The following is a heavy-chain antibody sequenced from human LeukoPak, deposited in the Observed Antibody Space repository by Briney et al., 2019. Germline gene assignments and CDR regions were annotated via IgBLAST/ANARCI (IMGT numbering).Heavy chain of an antibody. CDR2: ISYDGSNK. J-gene: IGHJ4*02. Sequence: GRSLRLSCAASGFTFSSYGMHWVRQAPDKGLEWVAVISYDGSNKYYADSVKGRFTISRDNSKNTLYLQMNSLRAENTAVYYCANDYGGHRTPYYWGQGTLVTVSS. CDR1: GFTFSSYG. D-gene: IGHD4-23*01. CDR3: ANDYGGHRTPYY. V-gene: IGHV3-30*18.